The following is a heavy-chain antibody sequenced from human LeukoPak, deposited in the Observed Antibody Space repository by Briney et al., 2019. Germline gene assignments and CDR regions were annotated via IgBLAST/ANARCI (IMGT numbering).Heavy chain of an antibody. D-gene: IGHD6-13*01. CDR1: GFTVSSNY. Sequence: GGSLRLSCAASGFTVSSNYMSWVRQAPGKGLEWVSVIYSGDNTYYADYVKGRFTISRDNYKSTVYLQMNSLRAEDTAVYYCAKGNSIAAAGTVDYWGQGTLVTVSS. J-gene: IGHJ4*02. V-gene: IGHV3-53*01. CDR3: AKGNSIAAAGTVDY. CDR2: IYSGDNT.